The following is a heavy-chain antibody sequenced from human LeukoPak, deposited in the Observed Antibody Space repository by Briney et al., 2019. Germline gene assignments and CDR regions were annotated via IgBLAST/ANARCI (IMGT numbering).Heavy chain of an antibody. V-gene: IGHV1-3*03. CDR2: INAGNGNT. D-gene: IGHD3-16*02. CDR3: ARDSRQTYDYVWGSYRPIDASMDY. J-gene: IGHJ4*02. CDR1: GYTFTGYY. Sequence: ASVKVSCKASGYTFTGYYMHWVRQAPGQRLEWMGGINAGNGNTKYSQEFQGRVTITRDTSASRAYMELSSLRSEDMAVYYCARDSRQTYDYVWGSYRPIDASMDYWGQGTLVTVSS.